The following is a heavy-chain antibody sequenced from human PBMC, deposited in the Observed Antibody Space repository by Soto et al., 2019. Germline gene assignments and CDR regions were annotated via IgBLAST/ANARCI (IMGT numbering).Heavy chain of an antibody. J-gene: IGHJ4*02. D-gene: IGHD4-17*01. Sequence: GGSLRLSCAASGFTFSSYGMHWVRQAPGKGLEWVAVIWYDGSNKYYADSVKGRFTISRDNSKNTLYLQMNSLRAEDTAVYYCARDPPDYGDSSWFDYWGQGTLVTVSS. CDR1: GFTFSSYG. CDR3: ARDPPDYGDSSWFDY. V-gene: IGHV3-33*01. CDR2: IWYDGSNK.